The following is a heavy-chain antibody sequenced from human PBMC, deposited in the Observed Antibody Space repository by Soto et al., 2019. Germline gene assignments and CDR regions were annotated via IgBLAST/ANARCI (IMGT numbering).Heavy chain of an antibody. CDR1: GDSIISNGYY. V-gene: IGHV4-31*03. Sequence: QVHLQESAPGLVRPSQTLSLTCTVSGDSIISNGYYWTCIRHVPGKGLEWIGYAYYTGATYYNPSLGSRLIISVDTSKNQFYLNLSSVTAADTAVYYCGRERGTDGPVDYWGQGTLVTVSS. CDR2: AYYTGAT. D-gene: IGHD3-16*01. J-gene: IGHJ4*02. CDR3: GRERGTDGPVDY.